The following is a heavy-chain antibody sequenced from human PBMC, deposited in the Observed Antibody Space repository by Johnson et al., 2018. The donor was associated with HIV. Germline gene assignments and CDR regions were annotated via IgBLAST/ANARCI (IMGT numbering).Heavy chain of an antibody. V-gene: IGHV3-66*01. D-gene: IGHD3-16*01. CDR2: IYRGGTT. J-gene: IGHJ3*02. Sequence: VQLVESGGGLVQPGGSLRLSCAASGLTVSSNYMSWVRQAPGKGLEWVSVIYRGGTTYYVDSVKGRFTISRDNSQNTLYLQMNSLRAEDTAVYYCAREAVPRGLPSAFGGAFDIWGQGTMVTVAA. CDR1: GLTVSSNY. CDR3: AREAVPRGLPSAFGGAFDI.